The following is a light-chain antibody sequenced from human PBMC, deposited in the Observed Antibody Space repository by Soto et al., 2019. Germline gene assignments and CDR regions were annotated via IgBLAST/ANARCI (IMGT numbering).Light chain of an antibody. Sequence: QSTLTQPPSASGSLEQSVTISCTGTGSDVGNYNYVSWYQQHPGKAPKVIIYEVSKRPSGVPDRFSGSKSGNTASLTVSGLQAEDEADYYCKSFAGNSRWVFGGGTKLTVL. CDR2: EVS. CDR3: KSFAGNSRWV. J-gene: IGLJ3*02. V-gene: IGLV2-8*01. CDR1: GSDVGNYNY.